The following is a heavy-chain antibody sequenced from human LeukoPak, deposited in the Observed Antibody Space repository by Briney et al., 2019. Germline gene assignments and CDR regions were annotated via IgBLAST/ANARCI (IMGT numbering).Heavy chain of an antibody. D-gene: IGHD3-10*01. CDR3: SVLLWFGELR. Sequence: GRSLRLSCAASGFTFSSYGMHWVRRAPGKGLEWVAVISYDGSNKYYADSVKGRFTISRDNSKNTLYLQMNSLRAEDTAVYYCSVLLWFGELRWGQGTLVTVSS. J-gene: IGHJ4*02. CDR1: GFTFSSYG. V-gene: IGHV3-30*03. CDR2: ISYDGSNK.